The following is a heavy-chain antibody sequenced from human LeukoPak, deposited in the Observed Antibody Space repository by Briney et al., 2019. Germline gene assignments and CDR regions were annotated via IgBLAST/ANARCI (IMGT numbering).Heavy chain of an antibody. J-gene: IGHJ4*02. CDR3: AKDISEARDYFDY. V-gene: IGHV3-23*01. CDR1: GFTFSSYA. CDR2: ISGNGGST. Sequence: GGSLRLSCAASGFTFSSYAMSWVRQAPGKGLEWVSAISGNGGSTYYADSVKGRFTISRDNSKNTLSLQMNSLRAEDTAVYYCAKDISEARDYFDYWGRGTLVTVSS.